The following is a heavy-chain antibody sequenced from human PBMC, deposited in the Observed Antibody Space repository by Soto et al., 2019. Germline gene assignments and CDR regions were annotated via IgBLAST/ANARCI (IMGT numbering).Heavy chain of an antibody. J-gene: IGHJ4*02. V-gene: IGHV1-8*01. CDR3: VRYGVEATY. CDR1: GYTFTTYN. CDR2: MNPNSGNT. Sequence: ASVKVSCKASGYTFTTYNINWVRQATGQGLEWMGWMNPNSGNTGYAQKFQDRITLTRDTSITTAYMELSSLRSDDTAVYFCVRYGVEATYWGQGTMVSVSS. D-gene: IGHD2-21*02.